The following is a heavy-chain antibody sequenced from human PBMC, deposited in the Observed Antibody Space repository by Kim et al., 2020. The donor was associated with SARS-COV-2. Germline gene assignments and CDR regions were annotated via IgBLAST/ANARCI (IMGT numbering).Heavy chain of an antibody. V-gene: IGHV1-8*01. Sequence: TGYAQKFQGRVTMTRNTSISTAYMEQSSLRSEDTAVYYCARGGVGVHFDYWGQGTLVTVSS. CDR3: ARGGVGVHFDY. J-gene: IGHJ4*02. CDR2: T. D-gene: IGHD2-2*01.